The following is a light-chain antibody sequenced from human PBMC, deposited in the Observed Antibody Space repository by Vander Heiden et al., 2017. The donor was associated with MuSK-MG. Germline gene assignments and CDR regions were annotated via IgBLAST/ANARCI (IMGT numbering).Light chain of an antibody. Sequence: DIQMTQSPSSLSASAGDSVTITCRASQNIINYLNWYQQKPGKAPKLLIYAASSLQSGVPSRFSGSGSGTRFSLTINGLQPEHFATYYCQQSDSAPQTFGQGTKVEIE. V-gene: IGKV1-39*01. CDR2: AAS. CDR1: QNIINY. J-gene: IGKJ1*01. CDR3: QQSDSAPQT.